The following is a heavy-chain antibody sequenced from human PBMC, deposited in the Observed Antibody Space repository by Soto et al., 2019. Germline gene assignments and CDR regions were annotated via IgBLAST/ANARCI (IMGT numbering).Heavy chain of an antibody. J-gene: IGHJ4*02. D-gene: IGHD6-6*01. CDR2: ISSGAITI. Sequence: QVQLVESGGGLVKPGGSLRLSCAASGFTFSDYYMNWIRQAPGKGLEWVSYISSGAITIYYADSVKGRFTISRYNAKNSLYLQMNSLRAEDTAVYYCAGQYSSSSVEFWGQGTLVTVSS. CDR1: GFTFSDYY. V-gene: IGHV3-11*01. CDR3: AGQYSSSSVEF.